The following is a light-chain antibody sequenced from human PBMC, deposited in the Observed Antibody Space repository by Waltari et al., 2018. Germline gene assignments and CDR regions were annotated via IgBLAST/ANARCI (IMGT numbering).Light chain of an antibody. CDR2: KVS. V-gene: IGKV2-30*01. CDR1: QSVVVSDGNTY. CDR3: MQGSHWPYS. J-gene: IGKJ2*03. Sequence: VMTQSPLSLPVTLGQPASIPCRSSQSVVVSDGNTYLNWFQQRPGQSPRRLIYKVSNRDSGVPDRFSGSGSGTDFTLKISRVEAEDVGLYYCMQGSHWPYSFGQGTKLEIK.